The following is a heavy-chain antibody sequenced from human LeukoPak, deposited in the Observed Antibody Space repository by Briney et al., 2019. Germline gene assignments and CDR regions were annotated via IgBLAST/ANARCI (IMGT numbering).Heavy chain of an antibody. V-gene: IGHV1-46*01. Sequence: ASVNVSCKASGYSFTSYYVNWFRQAPGQGLEWMGIINPNGGGTTFTQKFQGRVTMTRDTSTTTVYMELSGLKLEDTAVYYCARDPISSNWPRGHFFDPWGQGTLVTVSS. CDR1: GYSFTSYY. CDR3: ARDPISSNWPRGHFFDP. J-gene: IGHJ5*02. D-gene: IGHD6-13*01. CDR2: INPNGGGT.